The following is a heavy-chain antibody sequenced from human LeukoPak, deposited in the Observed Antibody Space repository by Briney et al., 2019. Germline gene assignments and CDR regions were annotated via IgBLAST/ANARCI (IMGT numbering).Heavy chain of an antibody. CDR1: GYTFTGYY. CDR2: INPNSGGT. J-gene: IGHJ4*02. CDR3: ARDVRLLWFGELTNQRAEYYFDY. Sequence: GASVKVSCKASGYTFTGYYMHWVRQAPGQGLEWMGWINPNSGGTNYAQKFQGRVTMTRDTSISTAYMELSRLRSDDTTVYYCARDVRLLWFGELTNQRAEYYFDYWGQGTLVTVSS. D-gene: IGHD3-10*01. V-gene: IGHV1-2*02.